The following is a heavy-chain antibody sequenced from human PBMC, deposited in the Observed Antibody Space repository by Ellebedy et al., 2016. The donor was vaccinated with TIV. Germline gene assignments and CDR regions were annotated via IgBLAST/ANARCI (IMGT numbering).Heavy chain of an antibody. D-gene: IGHD3-22*01. V-gene: IGHV3-23*01. CDR3: AKGRGGGSDSSAPRYYFDY. J-gene: IGHJ4*02. Sequence: PGGSLRLSCVASGFTFSGYAMSWVRQAPGKGLEWVSGINNGGRTTSYADSVKGRFTISRDNSRSTLYLQMNSLRAEDTALYYCAKGRGGGSDSSAPRYYFDYWGLGTLVTVSS. CDR2: INNGGRTT. CDR1: GFTFSGYA.